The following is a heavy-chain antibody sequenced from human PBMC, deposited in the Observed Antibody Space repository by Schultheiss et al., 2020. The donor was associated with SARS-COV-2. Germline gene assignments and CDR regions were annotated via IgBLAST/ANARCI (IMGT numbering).Heavy chain of an antibody. CDR2: ISGSGGST. CDR1: GGSISSSN. D-gene: IGHD3-3*01. CDR3: AKDRNPIGVVIIPVH. J-gene: IGHJ4*02. V-gene: IGHV3-23*01. Sequence: ETLSLTCAVSGGSISSSNWWSWVRQAPGKGLEWVSAISGSGGSTYYADSVKGRFTISRDNSKNTLYLQMNSLRAEDTAVYYCAKDRNPIGVVIIPVHWGQGTLVTVSS.